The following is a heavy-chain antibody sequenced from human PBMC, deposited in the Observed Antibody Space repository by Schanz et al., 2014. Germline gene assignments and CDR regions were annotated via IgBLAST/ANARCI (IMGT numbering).Heavy chain of an antibody. J-gene: IGHJ4*02. Sequence: QVQLVESGGGVVQPGRSLRLSCAASGFTFSKYGMHWVRQAPGKGLEWVAVISYEGSKKYYPDSVQGRFTISRDNSRNTLYLQMDGLRAEDTAVYYCAKPPPGYLITWYTYYFVSWGQGTLVTVSS. CDR3: AKPPPGYLITWYTYYFVS. CDR1: GFTFSKYG. V-gene: IGHV3-30*18. D-gene: IGHD1-1*01. CDR2: ISYEGSKK.